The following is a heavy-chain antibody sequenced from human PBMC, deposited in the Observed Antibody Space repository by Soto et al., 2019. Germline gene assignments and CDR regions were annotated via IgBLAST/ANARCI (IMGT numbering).Heavy chain of an antibody. CDR2: INAGNGNT. CDR3: ARSRYGYGQFHFAY. Sequence: QVQLVQSGAEVKKPGASVKVSCKASGYTFTSYAMHWVRQAPGQRLEWMGWINAGNGNTKYSQKFQGRVTITRDTSASTAYMELSRLRSEDTAVYYCARSRYGYGQFHFAYWGQGTLVTVSS. CDR1: GYTFTSYA. J-gene: IGHJ4*02. D-gene: IGHD5-18*01. V-gene: IGHV1-3*01.